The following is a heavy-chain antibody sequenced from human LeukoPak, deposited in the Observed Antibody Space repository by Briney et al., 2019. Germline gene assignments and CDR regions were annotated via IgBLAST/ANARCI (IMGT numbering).Heavy chain of an antibody. Sequence: SSETLSLTCAVYGGSFSGYYWSWIRQPPGKGLEWIGEINHSGSTNYNPSLKSRVTISVDTSKNQFSLKLSSVTAADTAVYYCASLLPLYSSGWSGPNWFDPWGQGTLVTVSS. CDR3: ASLLPLYSSGWSGPNWFDP. V-gene: IGHV4-34*01. CDR1: GGSFSGYY. J-gene: IGHJ5*02. D-gene: IGHD6-19*01. CDR2: INHSGST.